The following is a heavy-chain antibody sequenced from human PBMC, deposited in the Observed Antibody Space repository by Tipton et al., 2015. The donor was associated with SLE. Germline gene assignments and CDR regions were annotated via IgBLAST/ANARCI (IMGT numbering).Heavy chain of an antibody. CDR3: ARGRYVYDFWSGTLFDY. CDR2: IYHSGST. D-gene: IGHD3-3*01. J-gene: IGHJ4*02. CDR1: GGSISSGGYS. Sequence: TLSLTCAVSGGSISSGGYSWSWIRQPPGKGLEWIGYIYHSGSTYYNPSLNSRVTISVDRSKNQFSLKLSSVTAADTAVYYCARGRYVYDFWSGTLFDYWGQVTLVTVSS. V-gene: IGHV4-30-2*01.